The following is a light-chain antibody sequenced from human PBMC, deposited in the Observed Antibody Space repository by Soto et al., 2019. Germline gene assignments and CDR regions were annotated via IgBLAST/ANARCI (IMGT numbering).Light chain of an antibody. CDR1: QSVSSAN. CDR2: GAS. CDR3: QQYGSSPLT. Sequence: EIVLTQSPVTLSLSPGERATLSCRASQSVSSANFAWYQQKPGQAPRLLIDGASSRATGIPDRVSGSGSGTDFTLTISRLEPEDFAVYECQQYGSSPLTFGGGTKVDIK. V-gene: IGKV3-20*01. J-gene: IGKJ4*01.